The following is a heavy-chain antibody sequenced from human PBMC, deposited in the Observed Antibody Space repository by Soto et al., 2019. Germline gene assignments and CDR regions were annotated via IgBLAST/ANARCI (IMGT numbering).Heavy chain of an antibody. CDR2: ISYDGSNK. Sequence: QVQLVESGGGVVQPGRSLRLSCAASGFTFSSYAMHWVRQAPGKGLEWVAVISYDGSNKYYADSVKGRFTISRDNSKNPLYLQMNSLRAEDTAVCYCARDFVVVAAAGTEEPLGTSKTKGYFDYWGAGTLVTVSS. CDR1: GFTFSSYA. D-gene: IGHD6-13*01. V-gene: IGHV3-30-3*01. J-gene: IGHJ4*02. CDR3: ARDFVVVAAAGTEEPLGTSKTKGYFDY.